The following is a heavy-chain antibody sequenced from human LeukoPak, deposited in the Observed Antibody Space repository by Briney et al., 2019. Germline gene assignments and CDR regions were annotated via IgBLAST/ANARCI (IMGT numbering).Heavy chain of an antibody. CDR1: GGSISSSSYY. J-gene: IGHJ6*03. V-gene: IGHV4-39*07. D-gene: IGHD3-10*01. CDR2: IYYSGST. Sequence: SETLPLTCTVSGGSISSSSYYWGWIRQPPGKGLEWIGSIYYSGSTYYNPSLKSRVTISVDTSKNQFSLKLSSVTAADTAVYYCARDNGSGSYYYYYMDVWGKGTTVTVSS. CDR3: ARDNGSGSYYYYYMDV.